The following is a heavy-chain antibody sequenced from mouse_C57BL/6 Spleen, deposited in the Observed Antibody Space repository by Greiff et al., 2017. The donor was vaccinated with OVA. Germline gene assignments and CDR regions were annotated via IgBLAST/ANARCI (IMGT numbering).Heavy chain of an antibody. CDR1: GFTFSDYG. CDR2: ISSGSSTI. D-gene: IGHD1-1*01. CDR3: ARQGGYGSSYDWFAY. Sequence: EVQVVESGGGLVKPGGSLKLSCAASGFTFSDYGMHWVRQAPEKGLEWVAYISSGSSTIYYADTVKGRFTISRDNAKNTLFLQMTSLRSEDTAMYYCARQGGYGSSYDWFAYWGQGTLVTVSA. V-gene: IGHV5-17*01. J-gene: IGHJ3*01.